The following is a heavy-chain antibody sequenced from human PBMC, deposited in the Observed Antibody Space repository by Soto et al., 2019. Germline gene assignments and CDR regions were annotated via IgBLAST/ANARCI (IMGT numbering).Heavy chain of an antibody. CDR2: ISYDGSNK. J-gene: IGHJ4*02. CDR3: SKIRKYYYDSSGSDAYYFDH. CDR1: GFTFSSYD. V-gene: IGHV3-30*18. Sequence: GGSLRLSCAASGFTFSSYDMHWVRQAPGKGLDWVALISYDGSNKYFADSVKGRFTISRDNSKNTLYLQMTSLRAEDTAVYYCSKIRKYYYDSSGSDAYYFDHWGQGT. D-gene: IGHD3-22*01.